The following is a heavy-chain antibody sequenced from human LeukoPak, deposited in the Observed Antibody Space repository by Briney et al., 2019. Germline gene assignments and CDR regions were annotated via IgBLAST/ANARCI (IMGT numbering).Heavy chain of an antibody. CDR2: FIPVFNVV. V-gene: IGHV1-69*01. Sequence: GASVKVSCKASGGTFSSYAISWVRQAPGQGLEWMGGFIPVFNVVTYAQKFQGRVTITADEPTSTVYMELTSLTSEDTAIFYCANLESKTRGGAFDIWGQGTAVTVSS. CDR1: GGTFSSYA. J-gene: IGHJ3*02. CDR3: ANLESKTRGGAFDI. D-gene: IGHD3-3*01.